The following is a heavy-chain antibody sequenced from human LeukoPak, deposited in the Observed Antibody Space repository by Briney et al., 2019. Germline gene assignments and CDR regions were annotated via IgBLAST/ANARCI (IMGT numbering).Heavy chain of an antibody. CDR3: ARVGSYCSGGSCYPYYYYYGMDV. V-gene: IGHV4-34*01. Sequence: PSESLSLTCAAYGGTFSGYYWSWIRQAPGKGLEWIGEINHSGSNNYNASLESRVTKSVDTSKYQSSVKLRSVTAADTAVYYCARVGSYCSGGSCYPYYYYYGMDVWGQGTTVTVSS. CDR2: INHSGSN. J-gene: IGHJ6*02. CDR1: GGTFSGYY. D-gene: IGHD2-15*01.